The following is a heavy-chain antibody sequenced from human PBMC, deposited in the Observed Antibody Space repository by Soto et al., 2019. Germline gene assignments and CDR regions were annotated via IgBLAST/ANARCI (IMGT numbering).Heavy chain of an antibody. D-gene: IGHD6-13*01. Sequence: ASVKVSCKASGYTFTSYCIHWVRQAPGQRLEWMGWINAANGDTKYSPKFQGRVTITRDTSASTAYMELSSLRSEDTAVYYCVRRHVSATGIDWFDPWGQGTLVTVSS. V-gene: IGHV1-3*01. CDR1: GYTFTSYC. CDR3: VRRHVSATGIDWFDP. CDR2: INAANGDT. J-gene: IGHJ5*02.